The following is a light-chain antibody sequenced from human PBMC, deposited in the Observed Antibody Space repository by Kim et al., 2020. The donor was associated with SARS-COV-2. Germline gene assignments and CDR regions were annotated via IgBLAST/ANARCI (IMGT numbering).Light chain of an antibody. J-gene: IGLJ3*02. V-gene: IGLV1-51*01. CDR2: DND. Sequence: GQKVTISCSGRDSNIGDNFVSWYQLLPGTAPKLLIYDNDKRPSGIPDRISGSKSGASATLDIAGLQTGDEADYYCGTWDSSLTVVLFGGGTQLTVL. CDR1: DSNIGDNF. CDR3: GTWDSSLTVVL.